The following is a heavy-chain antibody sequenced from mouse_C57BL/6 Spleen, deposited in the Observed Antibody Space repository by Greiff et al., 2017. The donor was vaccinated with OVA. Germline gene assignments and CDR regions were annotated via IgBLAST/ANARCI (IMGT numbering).Heavy chain of an antibody. V-gene: IGHV1-53*01. Sequence: QVQLQQPGTELVKPGASVKLSCKASGYTFTSYWMHWVKQRPGQGLEWIGNINPSNGGTNYNEKFKSKATLTVDKSSSTAYMQLSSLTSEDSAVYYCARGGYYYGSSSYAMDYWGQGTSVTVSS. J-gene: IGHJ4*01. CDR3: ARGGYYYGSSSYAMDY. D-gene: IGHD1-1*01. CDR2: INPSNGGT. CDR1: GYTFTSYW.